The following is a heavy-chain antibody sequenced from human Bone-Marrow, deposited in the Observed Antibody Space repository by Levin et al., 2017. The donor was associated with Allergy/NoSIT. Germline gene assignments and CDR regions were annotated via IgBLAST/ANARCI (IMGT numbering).Heavy chain of an antibody. D-gene: IGHD6-19*01. CDR1: GYTFTSYA. CDR3: ARAVAGTKKTIDAFDI. V-gene: IGHV7-4-1*01. J-gene: IGHJ3*02. Sequence: GGSLRLSCKASGYTFTSYAMNWVRQAPGQGLEWMGWINTNTGNPPYAQGFTGRFVFSLDTSVSTAYLQICSLKAEDTAVYYCARAVAGTKKTIDAFDIWGQGTMVTVSS. CDR2: INTNTGNP.